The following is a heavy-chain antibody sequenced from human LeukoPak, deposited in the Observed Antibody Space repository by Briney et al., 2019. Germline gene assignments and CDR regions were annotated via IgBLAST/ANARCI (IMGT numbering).Heavy chain of an antibody. V-gene: IGHV3-74*01. CDR3: ASQGGLDN. CDR1: GFTFSSYW. D-gene: IGHD1-26*01. J-gene: IGHJ4*01. Sequence: LPGGSLRLSCAASGFTFSSYWMHWVRQAPGKGLLWVSRINTDGSSISYADSVKGRFTMSRDNAKNTLYLQMNSLRVEDTAVYYCASQGGLDNWGHGTLVTVSS. CDR2: INTDGSSI.